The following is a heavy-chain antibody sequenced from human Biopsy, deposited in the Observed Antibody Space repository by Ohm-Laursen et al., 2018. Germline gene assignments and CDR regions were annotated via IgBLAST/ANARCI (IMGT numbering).Heavy chain of an antibody. CDR1: GYTFSSYG. J-gene: IGHJ3*02. CDR3: ARGGTLVVVPTAVLHSFDI. D-gene: IGHD2-2*01. V-gene: IGHV1-18*01. Sequence: GSSVKVSCNASGYTFSSYGINWVRQAPGQGLEWLGWISTYNGNTNYAQNLQGRVTMTTDTPTSTAYMELRSLRSDDTAVYYCARGGTLVVVPTAVLHSFDIWGQGTMVTVSS. CDR2: ISTYNGNT.